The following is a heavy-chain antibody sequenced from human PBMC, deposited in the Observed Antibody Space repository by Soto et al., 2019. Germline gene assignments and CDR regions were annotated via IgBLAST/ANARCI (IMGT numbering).Heavy chain of an antibody. D-gene: IGHD3-3*01. V-gene: IGHV3-21*01. CDR1: GFTFSSYS. CDR3: ARDKGSYDFWSGTANWFDP. Sequence: LRLSCAASGFTFSSYSMNWVRQAPGKGLEWVSSISSSSSYIYYADSVKGRFTISRDNAKNSLYLQMNSLRAEDTAVYYCARDKGSYDFWSGTANWFDPWGQGTLVTVSS. CDR2: ISSSSSYI. J-gene: IGHJ5*02.